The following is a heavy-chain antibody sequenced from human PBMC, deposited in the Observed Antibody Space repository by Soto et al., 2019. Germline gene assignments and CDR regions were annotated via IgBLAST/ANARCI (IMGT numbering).Heavy chain of an antibody. J-gene: IGHJ1*01. D-gene: IGHD2-15*01. Sequence: GGSLRLSCVASGFTFSDYAMTWVRQAPGKGLEWVSVISATGATTYYADTVRGRFTISRDNSKNTLNLQMNDLRVEDTAVIYCAKGRKSTEKDIAVMLAAASSIQHWGQGTLVTVSS. CDR2: ISATGATT. CDR1: GFTFSDYA. CDR3: AKGRKSTEKDIAVMLAAASSIQH. V-gene: IGHV3-23*01.